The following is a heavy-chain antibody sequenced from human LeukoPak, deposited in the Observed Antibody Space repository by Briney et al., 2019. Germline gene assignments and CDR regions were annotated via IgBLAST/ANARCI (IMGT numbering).Heavy chain of an antibody. CDR2: IYHSGST. J-gene: IGHJ4*02. CDR1: GGSISCGGYS. V-gene: IGHV4-30-2*01. Sequence: SETLSLTCAVSGGSISCGGYSWSWIRQPPGKGLEWIGYIYHSGSTYYNPSLKSRVTISVDRSKNQFSLKLSSVTAADTAVYYCARGAYGDYVPDYWGQGTLVTVSS. CDR3: ARGAYGDYVPDY. D-gene: IGHD4-17*01.